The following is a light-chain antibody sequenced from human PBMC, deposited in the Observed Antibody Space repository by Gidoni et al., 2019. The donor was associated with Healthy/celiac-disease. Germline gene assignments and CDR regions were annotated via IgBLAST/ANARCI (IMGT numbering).Light chain of an antibody. CDR2: DVS. Sequence: QSPLPQPASALAPPGQSINISCTGTSSDIGDYNYHHWYQQHPGKAPIHMIYDVSNRPSGVSNRFTGCKSGNTTTRTVSGVQAEDEADYYCNSNGSSSTVFGGGTKLTVL. V-gene: IGLV2-14*03. J-gene: IGLJ2*01. CDR1: SSDIGDYNY. CDR3: NSNGSSSTV.